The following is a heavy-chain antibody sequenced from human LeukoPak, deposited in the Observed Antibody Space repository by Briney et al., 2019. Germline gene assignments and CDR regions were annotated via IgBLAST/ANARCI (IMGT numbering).Heavy chain of an antibody. Sequence: SETLSPTCTVSGASISSSSYYWAWIRQPPGEGLEWIGTIYDSGSTYFNPSLKSRVTISLDTSKNQVSLKVYSVTAAGTAVYYCARELIAAPVLGAFDIWGPGTMVTVSS. CDR3: ARELIAAPVLGAFDI. CDR1: GASISSSSYY. J-gene: IGHJ3*02. CDR2: IYDSGST. D-gene: IGHD6-6*01. V-gene: IGHV4-39*07.